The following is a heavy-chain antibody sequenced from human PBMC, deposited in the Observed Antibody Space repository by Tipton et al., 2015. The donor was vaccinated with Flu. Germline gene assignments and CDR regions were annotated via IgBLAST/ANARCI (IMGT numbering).Heavy chain of an antibody. D-gene: IGHD6-13*01. CDR3: ARGRGKRRAAAGRNYYYYYMDV. J-gene: IGHJ6*03. V-gene: IGHV4-34*01. Sequence: TLSLTCAVYGGSFSGYYWSWIRQPPGKGLEWIGEINHSGSTNYNPSLKSRVTISVDTSKNQFSLKLSSVTAADTAVYYCARGRGKRRAAAGRNYYYYYMDVWGKGTTVTVSS. CDR2: INHSGST. CDR1: GGSFSGYY.